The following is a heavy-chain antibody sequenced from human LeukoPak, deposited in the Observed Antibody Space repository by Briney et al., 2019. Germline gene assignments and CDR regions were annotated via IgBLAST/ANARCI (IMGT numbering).Heavy chain of an antibody. Sequence: SEPLSPTCTVSGGSLSSYCWSWIRQPPGKGLEWIGSTFYSGSTNYNPSPKSRVTISVATPKTQPSLKLSSVTAAATAGYSFARLNRIDGYTYWGQRSPLTVSS. D-gene: IGHD5-24*01. CDR1: GGSLSSYC. CDR3: ARLNRIDGYTY. V-gene: IGHV4-59*08. J-gene: IGHJ4*02. CDR2: TFYSGST.